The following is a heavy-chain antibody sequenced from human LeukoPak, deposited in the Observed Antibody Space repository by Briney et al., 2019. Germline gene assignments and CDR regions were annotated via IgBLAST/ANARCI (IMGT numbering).Heavy chain of an antibody. J-gene: IGHJ6*03. V-gene: IGHV1-2*02. CDR1: GYTFAVSY. CDR2: INPNSGGT. Sequence: GASVKVSCKASGYTFAVSYMHWVRQAPGQGLEWMGWINPNSGGTNYAQKFQGRVTMTRDTSISTAYMKLRRLRSDDTAVYYCARGGWGYPFYYYMDVWGKGTTVTVSS. D-gene: IGHD3-16*01. CDR3: ARGGWGYPFYYYMDV.